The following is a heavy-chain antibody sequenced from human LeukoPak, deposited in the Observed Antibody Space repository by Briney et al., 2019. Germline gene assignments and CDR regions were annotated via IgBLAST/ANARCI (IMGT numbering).Heavy chain of an antibody. Sequence: SETLSLTCTVSGASISSYYWSWLRQPPGKGLEWIRDIYYSGSIKYNPSLKSRVTMSVDTSKNQFSLKLSSVTAADTAIYYCARENPSGYYNRPIDYWGQGTLVTVSS. D-gene: IGHD3-22*01. CDR3: ARENPSGYYNRPIDY. CDR2: IYYSGSI. J-gene: IGHJ4*02. CDR1: GASISSYY. V-gene: IGHV4-59*01.